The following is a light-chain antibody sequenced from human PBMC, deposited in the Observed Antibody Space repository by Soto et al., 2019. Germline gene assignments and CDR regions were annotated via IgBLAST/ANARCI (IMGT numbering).Light chain of an antibody. V-gene: IGLV2-14*01. CDR1: SSDVGGYNY. Sequence: QSMLTQPASVSGSPGQSITISCTGTSSDVGGYNYVSWYQQHPGKAPKLMIYDVSNRPSGVSNRFSGSKSGNTASLTISGLQAEDEAYSTRVFGTGTKVAVL. J-gene: IGLJ1*01. CDR3: V. CDR2: DVS.